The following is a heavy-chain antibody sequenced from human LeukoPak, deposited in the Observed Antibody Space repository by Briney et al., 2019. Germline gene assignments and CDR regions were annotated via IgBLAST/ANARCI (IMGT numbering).Heavy chain of an antibody. CDR1: GFDFSDFW. Sequence: GGSLRLSCAAAGFDFSDFWMSWVRQVPGKGLEWVATIKKDGSETHYVDSVKGRFTISRRNAESSLHLQMNSLRAEDTAVYYCARDYKSPDFWAGYPPYHHDHWGQGSLVIVSS. D-gene: IGHD3/OR15-3a*01. J-gene: IGHJ4*02. CDR3: ARDYKSPDFWAGYPPYHHDH. V-gene: IGHV3-7*01. CDR2: IKKDGSET.